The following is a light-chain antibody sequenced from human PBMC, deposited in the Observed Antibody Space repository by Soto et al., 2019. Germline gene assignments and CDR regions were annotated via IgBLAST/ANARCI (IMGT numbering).Light chain of an antibody. CDR3: QHYNSYPEA. CDR2: KAS. CDR1: QTISSW. J-gene: IGKJ1*01. Sequence: EIQMTQSPSSLSGSVGDIVTITCRASQTISSWLVWYQQKPEKAPKVLIYKASTLKSGVPSRFSGSGSGTEFTLTISSLQPDEFATYYCQHYNSYPEAFGQGTKVDIK. V-gene: IGKV1-5*03.